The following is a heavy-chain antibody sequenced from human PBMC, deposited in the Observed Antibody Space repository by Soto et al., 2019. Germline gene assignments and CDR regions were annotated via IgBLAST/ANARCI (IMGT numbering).Heavy chain of an antibody. CDR3: AGDKGYYYDGMDV. CDR2: IYTSGNT. D-gene: IGHD3-22*01. J-gene: IGHJ6*02. CDR1: GDSISSYY. Sequence: NPSETLSLTCTVSGDSISSYYWSWIRQPAGKGLEWIGRIYTSGNTQYNPSLWSRVTMPVDTSKNQLSLKLSSVTAADTAVYFCAGDKGYYYDGMDVWGQGTTVTVSS. V-gene: IGHV4-4*07.